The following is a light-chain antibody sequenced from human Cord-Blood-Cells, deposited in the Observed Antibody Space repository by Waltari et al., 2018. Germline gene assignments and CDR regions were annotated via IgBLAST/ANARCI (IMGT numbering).Light chain of an antibody. J-gene: IGKJ3*01. Sequence: LSASVGDRVTITCRASQSISSYLNWYQQKPGKDPKLLIYAASSLQSGVPSRFSGSGSGTDFTLTISSLQPEDFATYYCQQSYSTPFTFGPGTKVDIK. CDR3: QQSYSTPFT. CDR2: AAS. CDR1: QSISSY. V-gene: IGKV1-39*01.